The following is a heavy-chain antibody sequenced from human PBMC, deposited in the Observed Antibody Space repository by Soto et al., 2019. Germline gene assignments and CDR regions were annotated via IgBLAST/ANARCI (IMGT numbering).Heavy chain of an antibody. CDR3: ARDDDYGSGGVFDY. J-gene: IGHJ4*02. Sequence: QVQLQQWGAGLLKPSETLSLTCAVYGGSFSGYYWSWIRQPPGKGLEWIGEINHSGSTNYNPSLKGRVTISVDTSKNQFSLKLSSVTAADTAVYYCARDDDYGSGGVFDYWGQGTLVTVSS. D-gene: IGHD3-10*01. CDR2: INHSGST. V-gene: IGHV4-34*01. CDR1: GGSFSGYY.